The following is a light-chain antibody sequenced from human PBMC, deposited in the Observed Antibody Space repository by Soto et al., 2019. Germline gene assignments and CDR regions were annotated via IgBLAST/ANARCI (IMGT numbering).Light chain of an antibody. CDR1: QSVSSSY. CDR2: GAS. J-gene: IGKJ2*01. Sequence: EIVLTQSPGTLSLSPGERATLSCRASQSVSSSYLAWYQQKPGQAPRLLIYGASSRATGIPDRFSGSGSGTSFTLTISRLEPEDFAVYYCQHYGSSLYTFGQWTKKEIK. CDR3: QHYGSSLYT. V-gene: IGKV3-20*01.